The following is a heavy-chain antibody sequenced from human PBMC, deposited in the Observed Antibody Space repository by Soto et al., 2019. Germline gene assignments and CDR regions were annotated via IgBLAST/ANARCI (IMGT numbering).Heavy chain of an antibody. D-gene: IGHD3-10*01. CDR2: IIPGFGTA. V-gene: IGHV1-69*01. Sequence: QVQLVQSGAEVKKPGSSVKVSCKVSGGTFSSFAISWVRQAPGQGLEWMGGIIPGFGTASYAQKFQGRVTITADEFTSTAYMDLSSLRSEDRAVYYCAREGGGSYSPPKDWGQGTLVTVSS. J-gene: IGHJ4*02. CDR3: AREGGGSYSPPKD. CDR1: GGTFSSFA.